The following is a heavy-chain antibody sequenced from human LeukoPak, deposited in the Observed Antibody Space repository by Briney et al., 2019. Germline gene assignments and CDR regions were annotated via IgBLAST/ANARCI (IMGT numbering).Heavy chain of an antibody. CDR2: INHSGST. CDR1: GGSFSGYY. J-gene: IGHJ4*02. Sequence: PSGTLSLTCAGYGGSFSGYYWSWLRQPPGKGLEWIGEINHSGSTYYHPSLKSRVTISVDTSKKQFSLQLRSVTAADTAVYYCARAGYCSSTSCYAAGEIDYWGQGTLVTVSS. CDR3: ARAGYCSSTSCYAAGEIDY. D-gene: IGHD2-2*01. V-gene: IGHV4-34*01.